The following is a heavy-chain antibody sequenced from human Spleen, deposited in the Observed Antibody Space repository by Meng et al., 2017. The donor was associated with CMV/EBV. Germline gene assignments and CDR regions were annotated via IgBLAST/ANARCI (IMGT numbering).Heavy chain of an antibody. J-gene: IGHJ4*02. Sequence: VSGGSISSGGYYWSWIRQHPGKGLEWIEYIYYSGSTYYNPSLKSRVTISVDTSKNQFSLKLSSVTAADTAVYYCARSTSGYYATFDYWGQGTLVTVSS. CDR1: GGSISSGGYY. CDR3: ARSTSGYYATFDY. V-gene: IGHV4-31*02. CDR2: IYYSGST. D-gene: IGHD3-22*01.